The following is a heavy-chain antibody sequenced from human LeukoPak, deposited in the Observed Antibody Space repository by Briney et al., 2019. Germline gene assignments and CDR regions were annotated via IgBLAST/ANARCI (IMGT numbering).Heavy chain of an antibody. CDR3: ATTGVVFAADY. Sequence: SETLSLTCAVYGGSFSGYYWSWIRQPPGKGLEWIGEINHSGSTNYNPSLKSRVTISVDTSKNQFSLKLSSVTAADTAVYYCATTGVVFAADYWGQGTLVTVSS. CDR2: INHSGST. D-gene: IGHD3-10*02. J-gene: IGHJ4*02. CDR1: GGSFSGYY. V-gene: IGHV4-34*01.